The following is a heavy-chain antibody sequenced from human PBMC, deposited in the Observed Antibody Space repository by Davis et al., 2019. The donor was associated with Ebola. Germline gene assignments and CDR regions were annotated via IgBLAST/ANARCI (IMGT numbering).Heavy chain of an antibody. CDR2: INAGNGNT. CDR1: GYTFTSYA. CDR3: ARDRGGDYSFDY. V-gene: IGHV1-3*01. D-gene: IGHD3-10*01. Sequence: ASVKVSCKASGYTFTSYAMHWVRQAPGQRLEWMGWINAGNGNTKYSQKFQGRVTITRDTSESTAYMELSSLRSEDTSVYYCARDRGGDYSFDYWGQGTLVTVSS. J-gene: IGHJ4*02.